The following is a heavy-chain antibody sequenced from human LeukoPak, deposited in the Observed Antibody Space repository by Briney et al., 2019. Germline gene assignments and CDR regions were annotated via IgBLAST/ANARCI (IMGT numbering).Heavy chain of an antibody. CDR3: ARLPSVRGVDRYFDY. CDR2: IYPGDSDT. D-gene: IGHD3-10*01. Sequence: WQSLNISCKGSGYSFTSYWIGWVRQIPGKGLEWMGIIYPGDSDTRYSPSFQGQVTISVDKSIRTAYLQWSSLKASDTAMYYCARLPSVRGVDRYFDYWCQGTLVTVSA. CDR1: GYSFTSYW. J-gene: IGHJ4*02. V-gene: IGHV5-51*01.